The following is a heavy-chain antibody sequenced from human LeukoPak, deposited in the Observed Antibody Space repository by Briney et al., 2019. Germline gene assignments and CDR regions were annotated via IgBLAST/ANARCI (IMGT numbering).Heavy chain of an antibody. D-gene: IGHD4-17*01. Sequence: ASVKVSCKASGYTFTGYYMHWVRQAPGQGLEWMGRINPNSGGTNYAQKFQGRVTMTRDTSISTAYMELSRLRSDDTAVYYCARDPGEDYGDYPWGQGTLVTVSS. CDR1: GYTFTGYY. CDR3: ARDPGEDYGDYP. J-gene: IGHJ5*02. V-gene: IGHV1-2*06. CDR2: INPNSGGT.